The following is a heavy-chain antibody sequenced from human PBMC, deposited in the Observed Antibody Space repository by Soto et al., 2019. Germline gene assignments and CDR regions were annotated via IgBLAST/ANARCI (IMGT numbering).Heavy chain of an antibody. CDR1: GFTFSSYA. D-gene: IGHD3-22*01. CDR2: ISGSGGST. J-gene: IGHJ4*02. Sequence: GGSLRLSCAASGFTFSSYAMSWVRQAPGKGLEWVSAISGSGGSTYYADSVKGRFTISRDNSKNTLYLQMNSLRAEDTAVYYCARDYYDSSGQLFDYWGQGTLVTVSS. V-gene: IGHV3-23*01. CDR3: ARDYYDSSGQLFDY.